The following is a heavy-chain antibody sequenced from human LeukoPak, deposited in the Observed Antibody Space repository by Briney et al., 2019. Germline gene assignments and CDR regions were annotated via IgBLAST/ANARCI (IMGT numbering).Heavy chain of an antibody. J-gene: IGHJ4*02. CDR1: GYTFTSYA. CDR3: ARSQTHYCSGGTCDEHPFDS. D-gene: IGHD2-15*01. Sequence: ASVKVSCKASGYTFTSYAMNWVRQAPGQRLEWMGWIEAGNGNAKYSQEFQGRVTITTDTSASAAYMELSNLRSEDMAVYYCARSQTHYCSGGTCDEHPFDSWGQGTLVTVSS. CDR2: IEAGNGNA. V-gene: IGHV1-3*03.